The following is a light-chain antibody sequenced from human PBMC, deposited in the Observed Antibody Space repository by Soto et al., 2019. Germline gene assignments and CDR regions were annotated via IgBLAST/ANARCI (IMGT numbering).Light chain of an antibody. V-gene: IGLV2-23*01. CDR1: SSDVGSYNL. Sequence: QSVLTQPASGSGSPGQSITISCTGTSSDVGSYNLVSWYQQHPGKAPKLMIYEGGKRPSGVSNRFSGSKSGNTASLTISGLQAEDEADYYCCSYAGSSTSYVFGPGTKLTVL. CDR2: EGG. CDR3: CSYAGSSTSYV. J-gene: IGLJ1*01.